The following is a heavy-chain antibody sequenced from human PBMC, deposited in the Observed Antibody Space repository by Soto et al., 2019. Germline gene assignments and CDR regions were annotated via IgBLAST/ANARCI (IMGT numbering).Heavy chain of an antibody. CDR2: VSAYNGNT. CDR1: GYTFTSHN. D-gene: IGHD3-22*01. J-gene: IGHJ3*02. V-gene: IGHV1-18*04. CDR3: ARVGYYDDRGAAFDI. Sequence: QVQLVQSGAEVKKPGASVKVSCKASGYTFTSHNITWVRQAPGQGLEWMGWVSAYNGNTNYAQRLQGRVTMTTDTATTTAYMERRSRRSDDTAVYYCARVGYYDDRGAAFDIWGQGTLVTVSS.